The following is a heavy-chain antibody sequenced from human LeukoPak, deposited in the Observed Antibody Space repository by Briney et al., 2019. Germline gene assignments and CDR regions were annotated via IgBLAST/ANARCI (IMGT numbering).Heavy chain of an antibody. CDR1: GYTFTSYY. J-gene: IGHJ3*02. V-gene: IGHV1-46*01. D-gene: IGHD1-14*01. CDR2: INPSGGST. Sequence: ASVKLYCKASGYTFTSYYMHWVRQAPGQGLEWMGIINPSGGSTSYAQKFQGRVTMTRDTSTSTVYMELSSLRSEDTAEYYCARDLTTGNNGDAFDIWGQGTMVTVSS. CDR3: ARDLTTGNNGDAFDI.